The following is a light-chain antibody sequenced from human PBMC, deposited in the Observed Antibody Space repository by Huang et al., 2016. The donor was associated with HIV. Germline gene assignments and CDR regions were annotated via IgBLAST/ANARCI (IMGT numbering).Light chain of an antibody. V-gene: IGKV1-39*01. CDR2: DES. J-gene: IGKJ1*01. CDR3: QQTYSTPWT. CDR1: QTIRDD. Sequence: DIQMTQSPSSLSASIGDRVTITCRSSQTIRDDLNWYQQKPGKAPKGLIYDESRLQSGVPSRFSGSGSGTDFTLTISSLQPEDFATYSCQQTYSTPWTFGQGTKVEIK.